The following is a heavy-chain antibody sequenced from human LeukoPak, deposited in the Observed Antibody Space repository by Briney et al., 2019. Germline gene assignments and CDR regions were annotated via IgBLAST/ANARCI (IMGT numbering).Heavy chain of an antibody. CDR3: AKQAYRAGFDP. CDR2: ISSSGSTI. CDR1: GFTFSSYE. D-gene: IGHD1/OR15-1a*01. Sequence: GGSLRLSCAASGFTFSSYEMNWVRQAPGKGLEWVSYISSSGSTIYYADSVKGRFTISRDNSKNTLYLQMNSLRAEDTAVYYCAKQAYRAGFDPWGQGTLVTVSS. V-gene: IGHV3-48*03. J-gene: IGHJ5*02.